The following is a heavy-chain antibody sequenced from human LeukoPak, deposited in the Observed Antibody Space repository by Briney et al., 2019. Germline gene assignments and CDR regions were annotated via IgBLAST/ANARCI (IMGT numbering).Heavy chain of an antibody. CDR3: ARLPCSSSWSTCDS. CDR1: GVTVSSNY. Sequence: GGSLRLSCAASGVTVSSNYMSWVRQAPGKGLEWVSVIYSGGSTYYADSVMGRFTISRDNSKNTLYLQTNSLRAEDTAVYYCARLPCSSSWSTCDSWGQGTLVTVSS. CDR2: IYSGGST. V-gene: IGHV3-53*01. J-gene: IGHJ4*02. D-gene: IGHD6-13*01.